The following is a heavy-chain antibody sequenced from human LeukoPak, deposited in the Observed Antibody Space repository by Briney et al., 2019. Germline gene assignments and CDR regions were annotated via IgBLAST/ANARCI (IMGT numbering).Heavy chain of an antibody. D-gene: IGHD1-1*01. V-gene: IGHV4-34*01. J-gene: IGHJ5*02. Sequence: SETLSLTCAVYGGSFSPYYWSWIRQPPGKGLEWIGEINHSGSTNYNPSLKSRVTISVDTSKNQFSLKLRSVTAADTAVYYCARRIPTTPNWFDPWGQGTLVSVSS. CDR3: ARRIPTTPNWFDP. CDR2: INHSGST. CDR1: GGSFSPYY.